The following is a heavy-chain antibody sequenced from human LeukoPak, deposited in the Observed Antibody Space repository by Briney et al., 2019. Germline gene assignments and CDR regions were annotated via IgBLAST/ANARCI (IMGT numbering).Heavy chain of an antibody. CDR1: GYSFTSYW. CDR2: IYPGDSDT. V-gene: IGHV5-51*01. Sequence: GESLKISCKGSGYSFTSYWIGWVRQMPGKGLEWMGIIYPGDSDTRYSPSLQGQVTISADKSISTAYLQWSSLKASDTAMYYCARHYCSGGSCYNYYYYMDVWGKGTTVTVSS. D-gene: IGHD2-15*01. J-gene: IGHJ6*03. CDR3: ARHYCSGGSCYNYYYYMDV.